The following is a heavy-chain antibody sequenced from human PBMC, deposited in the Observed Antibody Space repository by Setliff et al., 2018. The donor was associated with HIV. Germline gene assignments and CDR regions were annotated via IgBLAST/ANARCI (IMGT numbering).Heavy chain of an antibody. CDR1: GYTFSSYG. CDR2: ISAYNGNT. J-gene: IGHJ3*02. D-gene: IGHD3-9*01. Sequence: RASVKVSCKASGYTFSSYGISWVRQAPGQGVEWMGWISAYNGNTKYSQKFQGRVTITRDTSASTAYMELSSLRSEDTAVYYCARVPKPLRYFSPNDAFDIWGQGTMVTVSS. V-gene: IGHV1-18*01. CDR3: ARVPKPLRYFSPNDAFDI.